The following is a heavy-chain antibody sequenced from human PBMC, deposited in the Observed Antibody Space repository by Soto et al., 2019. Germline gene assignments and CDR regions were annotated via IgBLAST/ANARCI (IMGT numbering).Heavy chain of an antibody. V-gene: IGHV1-46*01. CDR2: INPSGGST. CDR3: ARDPSAVAGDGSFDP. Sequence: QVQLVQSGAEVKKPGASVKVSCKASGYTFTSYYMHWVRQAPGQGLEWMGIINPSGGSTSHAQKCQGSTTMTRDTSPSTVYMELSSLRSEDTAVYYCARDPSAVAGDGSFDPWGQGTLVTVSS. CDR1: GYTFTSYY. D-gene: IGHD6-19*01. J-gene: IGHJ5*02.